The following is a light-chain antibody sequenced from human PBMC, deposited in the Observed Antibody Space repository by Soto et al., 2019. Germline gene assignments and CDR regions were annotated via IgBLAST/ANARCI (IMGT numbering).Light chain of an antibody. CDR2: GAS. J-gene: IGKJ2*01. V-gene: IGKV3-15*01. CDR1: PIVSTN. CDR3: QQYHNLPPYT. Sequence: EIVMTQSPATLSVSPGERATLSGRASPIVSTNLAWYQQKPGQAPRLLMYGASTRATGIPARFSGSGSGTEFTLTISRLQSEDVAVYYCQQYHNLPPYTFGQGTKLEIK.